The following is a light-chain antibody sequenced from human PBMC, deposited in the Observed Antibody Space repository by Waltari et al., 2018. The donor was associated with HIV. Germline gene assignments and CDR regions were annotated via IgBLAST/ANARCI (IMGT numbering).Light chain of an antibody. CDR3: STWDKTQSAQV. J-gene: IGLJ3*02. CDR1: DSNIGTSS. Sequence: QPVLTQLPSVSGTPGQTVTISCSGSDSNIGTSSVYWYQVLPGPTPRLLIFSNHERPSGVPGRFSGSKSGASASLTIFGLRSEDEADYYCSTWDKTQSAQVFGGGTKLTVL. CDR2: SNH. V-gene: IGLV1-47*01.